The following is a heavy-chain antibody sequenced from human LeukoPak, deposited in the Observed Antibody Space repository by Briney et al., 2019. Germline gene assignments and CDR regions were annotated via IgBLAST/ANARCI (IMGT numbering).Heavy chain of an antibody. CDR2: INHSGST. D-gene: IGHD6-13*01. CDR3: ARGSGGYSSSWYFDY. CDR1: GGSFSGYY. Sequence: SETLSLTCALSGGSFSGYYWSWIRQPPGKGVEWFGEINHSGSTNYNPSLKSRVTISVDTPKNQFSLKLSSVTAADTAVYYCARGSGGYSSSWYFDYWGQGTLVTVSS. J-gene: IGHJ4*02. V-gene: IGHV4-34*01.